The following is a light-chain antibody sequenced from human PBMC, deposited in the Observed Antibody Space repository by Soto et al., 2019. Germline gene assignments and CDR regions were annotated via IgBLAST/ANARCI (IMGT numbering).Light chain of an antibody. CDR1: SSNIGAGYD. J-gene: IGLJ3*02. CDR2: GNS. CDR3: SSYTSSSTLLV. Sequence: QSVLTQPPSVSGAPGQRVTISCTGSSSNIGAGYDVHWYQQLPGTAPKLLIYGNSNRPSGVPDRFSGSKSGTSASLAITGLQAEDEADYYCSSYTSSSTLLVFGGGTKVTVL. V-gene: IGLV1-40*01.